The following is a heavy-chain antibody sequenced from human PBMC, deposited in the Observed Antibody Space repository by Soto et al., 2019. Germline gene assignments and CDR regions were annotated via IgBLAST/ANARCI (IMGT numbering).Heavy chain of an antibody. J-gene: IGHJ4*02. CDR3: ASGESSGSYGFLFDY. Sequence: QVQLVQSGAEVKKPGASVKVSCKASGYTFTSYGISWVRQAPGQGLEWMGWISAYNGNTNYAQKLQGRVTMTTDTSTSSAYMELRSLRSDDTAVYYCASGESSGSYGFLFDYWGQGTLVTVSS. CDR2: ISAYNGNT. CDR1: GYTFTSYG. V-gene: IGHV1-18*01. D-gene: IGHD3-10*01.